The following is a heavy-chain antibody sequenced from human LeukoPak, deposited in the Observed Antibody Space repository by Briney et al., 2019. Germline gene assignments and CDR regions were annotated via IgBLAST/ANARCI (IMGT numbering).Heavy chain of an antibody. D-gene: IGHD4-11*01. CDR2: IYSGGTT. J-gene: IGHJ4*02. CDR3: AKAGDYSYFDY. CDR1: GLTVSNNF. Sequence: PGGSLRLSCAASGLTVSNNFMSWVRQAPGKGLEWVSVIYSGGTTFYADSAKGRFTISRDNSKNTLFLQMNSLRAEDTAVYYCAKAGDYSYFDYWGQGTLVTVSS. V-gene: IGHV3-53*01.